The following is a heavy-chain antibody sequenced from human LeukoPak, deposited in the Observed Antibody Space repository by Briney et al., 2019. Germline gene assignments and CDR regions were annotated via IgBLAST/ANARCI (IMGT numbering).Heavy chain of an antibody. Sequence: PSETLSLTCTVPGGSISSYYWSWIRQPPGKGLEWIGYIYTSGSTNYNPSLKSRVTISVDTSKNQFSLKLSSVTAADTAVYYCARHITIFGVLIVAFDIWGQGTMVTVSS. CDR3: ARHITIFGVLIVAFDI. D-gene: IGHD3-3*01. CDR2: IYTSGST. CDR1: GGSISSYY. J-gene: IGHJ3*02. V-gene: IGHV4-4*09.